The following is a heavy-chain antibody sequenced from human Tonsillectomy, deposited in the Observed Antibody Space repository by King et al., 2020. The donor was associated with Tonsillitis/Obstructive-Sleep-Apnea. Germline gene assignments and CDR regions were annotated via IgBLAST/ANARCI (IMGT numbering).Heavy chain of an antibody. V-gene: IGHV3-64D*06. CDR3: VSSRIAASPSTFDY. CDR2: ISSNGGST. D-gene: IGHD6-13*01. J-gene: IGHJ4*02. CDR1: GFTFSSYA. Sequence: VQLVESGGGLVQPGGSLRLSCSASGFTFSSYAMHWVRQAPGKGLEYVSSISSNGGSTYYADSVKGRFTISRDNSKNTLYLQMSSLRAEDTAVYYCVSSRIAASPSTFDYWGQGTLVTVSS.